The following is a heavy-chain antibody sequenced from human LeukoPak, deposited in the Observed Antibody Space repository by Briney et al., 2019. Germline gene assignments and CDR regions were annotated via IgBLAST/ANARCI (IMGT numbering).Heavy chain of an antibody. V-gene: IGHV4-39*01. CDR3: ARQESGMVATSNQYYFDY. CDR1: GGSISSSSYY. CDR2: IYYSGST. J-gene: IGHJ4*02. Sequence: PSETLSLTCTVSGGSISSSSYYWGWIRQPPGKGLEWIGSIYYSGSTYYSPSLKSRVTISVDTSKNQFSLKLSSVTAADTAVYYCARQESGMVATSNQYYFDYWGQGTLVTVSS. D-gene: IGHD5-12*01.